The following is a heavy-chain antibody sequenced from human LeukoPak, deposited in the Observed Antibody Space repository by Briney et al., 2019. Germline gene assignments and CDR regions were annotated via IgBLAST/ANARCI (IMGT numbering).Heavy chain of an antibody. CDR3: ARGSVYDSSGYYYEADY. V-gene: IGHV3-11*01. CDR2: ISSSGSTI. CDR1: GFTFSDYY. J-gene: IGHJ4*02. D-gene: IGHD3-22*01. Sequence: GGSLRLSCAASGFTFSDYYMSWIRQAPGKGLEWVSYISSSGSTIYYADSVKGRSTISRDNAKNSLYLQMNSLRAEDTAVYYCARGSVYDSSGYYYEADYWGQGTLVTVSS.